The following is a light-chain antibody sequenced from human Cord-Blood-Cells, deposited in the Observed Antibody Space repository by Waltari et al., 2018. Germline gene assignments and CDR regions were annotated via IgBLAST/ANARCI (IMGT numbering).Light chain of an antibody. CDR1: SSDVVGYNY. CDR3: SSYTSSSTYV. CDR2: DVS. Sequence: QSALTQPASVSGSPGQSIPISCTGTSSDVVGYNYVSWYQQHPGKAPKLMIYDVSKRPSGVSNRFSGSKSGNTASLTISGLQAEDEADYYCSSYTSSSTYVFGTGTKVTVL. J-gene: IGLJ1*01. V-gene: IGLV2-14*03.